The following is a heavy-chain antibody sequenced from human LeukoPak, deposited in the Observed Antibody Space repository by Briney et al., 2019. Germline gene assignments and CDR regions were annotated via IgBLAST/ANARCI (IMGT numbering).Heavy chain of an antibody. CDR2: ISSSSTYI. Sequence: GGSLRLSCAASGFTFSGYSMNWVRQAPGKGLEWVSSISSSSTYIYYADSVKGRFTISRDNAKNTLYLQMNSLRAEDTAVYYCARDRGYTFDYWGQGTLVTVSS. CDR3: ARDRGYTFDY. V-gene: IGHV3-21*01. CDR1: GFTFSGYS. J-gene: IGHJ4*02. D-gene: IGHD3-22*01.